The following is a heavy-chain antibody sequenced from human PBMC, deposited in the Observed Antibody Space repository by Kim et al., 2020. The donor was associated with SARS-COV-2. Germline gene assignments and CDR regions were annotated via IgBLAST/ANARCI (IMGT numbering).Heavy chain of an antibody. D-gene: IGHD5-12*01. J-gene: IGHJ4*02. CDR3: ARSPKEDGYNPFRVPYG. Sequence: ASVKVSCKASGYTFTSYAMHWVRQAPGQRLEWMGWINAGNGNTKYSQKFQGRVTITRDTSASTAYMELSSLRSEDTAVYYCARSPKEDGYNPFRVPYGWGQGTLVTVSS. CDR2: INAGNGNT. CDR1: GYTFTSYA. V-gene: IGHV1-3*01.